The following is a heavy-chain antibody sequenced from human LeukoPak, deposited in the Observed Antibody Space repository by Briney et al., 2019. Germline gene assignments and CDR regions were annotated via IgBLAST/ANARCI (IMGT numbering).Heavy chain of an antibody. CDR1: GFIFSNYG. Sequence: GGTLRLSCAASGFIFSNYGMAWVRQAPGKGLEWVSGISGSGGSTYYADSVKGRFTISRENAKNSLYLQMNSLRAEDTAVYYCARTPLGIAAAGLFDYWGQGTLVTVSS. CDR3: ARTPLGIAAAGLFDY. V-gene: IGHV3-23*01. CDR2: ISGSGGST. D-gene: IGHD6-13*01. J-gene: IGHJ4*02.